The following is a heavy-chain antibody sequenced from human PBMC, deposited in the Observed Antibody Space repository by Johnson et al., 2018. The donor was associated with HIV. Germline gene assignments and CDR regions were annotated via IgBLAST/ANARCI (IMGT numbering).Heavy chain of an antibody. Sequence: QVQLVESGGGLVQAGGSLRLSCSASGFTFNRHAINCVRQAPGKGLEWVAVIWYDGSNKYYVDSMKGRFTIYRDNPKNSLYLQINSLRAEDTAVYYCAREGTSEPLHRIYDYGDYPTFDIWGRGTMVTVSS. J-gene: IGHJ3*02. V-gene: IGHV3-33*08. D-gene: IGHD4-17*01. CDR1: GFTFNRHA. CDR2: IWYDGSNK. CDR3: AREGTSEPLHRIYDYGDYPTFDI.